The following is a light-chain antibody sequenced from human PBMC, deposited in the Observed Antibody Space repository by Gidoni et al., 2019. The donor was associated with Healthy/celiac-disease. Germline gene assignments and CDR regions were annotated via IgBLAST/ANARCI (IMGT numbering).Light chain of an antibody. Sequence: EIVITQSPTTLSVSPGERAPLSCRASQSVSSNLAWYQQKPGQAPRLLIYGTSTRATGIPARFSGSGSGTEFTLTISGLQSEDFAVYYCQQYNNWPPYTFGQGTKLKIK. CDR3: QQYNNWPPYT. CDR1: QSVSSN. J-gene: IGKJ2*01. CDR2: GTS. V-gene: IGKV3-15*01.